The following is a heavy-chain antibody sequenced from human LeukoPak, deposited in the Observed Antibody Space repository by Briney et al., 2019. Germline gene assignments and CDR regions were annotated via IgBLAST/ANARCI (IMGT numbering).Heavy chain of an antibody. D-gene: IGHD3-10*02. Sequence: GGSLRLSCEASGFTFSTYGMSWVRQAPGKGLEWVSYISSSGSTIYYADSVKGRFTISRDNAKNSLYLQMNSLRAEDTAVYYCAELGITMIGGVWGKGTTVTIPS. CDR2: ISSSGSTI. CDR3: AELGITMIGGV. CDR1: GFTFSTYG. V-gene: IGHV3-48*04. J-gene: IGHJ6*04.